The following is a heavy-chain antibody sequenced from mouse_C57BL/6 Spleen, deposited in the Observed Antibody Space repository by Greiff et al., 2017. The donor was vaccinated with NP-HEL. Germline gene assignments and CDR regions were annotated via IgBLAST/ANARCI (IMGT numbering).Heavy chain of an antibody. V-gene: IGHV1-69*01. CDR2: IDPSDSYT. J-gene: IGHJ2*01. CDR1: GYTFTSYW. D-gene: IGHD1-1*01. CDR3: ARKKFDYYGYYFDY. Sequence: QVQLQQPGAELVMPGASVKPSCKASGYTFTSYWMHWVKQRPGQGLEWIGEIDPSDSYTNYNQKFKGKSTLTVDKSSSTAYMQLSSLTSEDSAVYNCARKKFDYYGYYFDYWGQGTTLTVAS.